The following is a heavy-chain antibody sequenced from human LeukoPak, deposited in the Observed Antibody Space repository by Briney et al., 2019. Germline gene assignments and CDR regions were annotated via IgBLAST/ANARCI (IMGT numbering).Heavy chain of an antibody. CDR3: ATIAAAGPKKGAFDI. CDR1: GFTFSNYY. J-gene: IGHJ3*02. CDR2: ISGSGGST. D-gene: IGHD6-13*01. V-gene: IGHV3-23*01. Sequence: LGGSLRLSCAASGFTFSNYYMSWVRQAPGKGLEWVSAISGSGGSTYYADSVKGRFTISRDNSKNTLYLQMNSLRAEDTAVYYCATIAAAGPKKGAFDIWGQGTMVTVSS.